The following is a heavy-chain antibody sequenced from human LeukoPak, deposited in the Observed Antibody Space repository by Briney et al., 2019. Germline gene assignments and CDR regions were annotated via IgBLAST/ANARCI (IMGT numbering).Heavy chain of an antibody. CDR1: GFTFSSYN. CDR3: ERSGSYRLDY. V-gene: IGHV3-48*01. CDR2: ISSSSSTI. Sequence: GGSLRLSCAASGFTFSSYNMNGVRQAPGKGLEGVSYISSSSSTIYYADSVKGRFTISRDNAKNSLYLQMNSLRAEDTAVYYCERSGSYRLDYWGRGTLATVSS. J-gene: IGHJ4*02. D-gene: IGHD1-26*01.